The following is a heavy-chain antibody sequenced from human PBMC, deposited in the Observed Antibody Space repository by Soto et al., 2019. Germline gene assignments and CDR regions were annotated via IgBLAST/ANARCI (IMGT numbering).Heavy chain of an antibody. CDR3: ARENSSASFDY. V-gene: IGHV1-2*04. Sequence: QVQLVQSGAEVKKPGASVKVSCKASGYTFTGYYMHWVRQAPGQGLEWMGWINPNSGGTNYAQKLQGWVTMTRDTGVSAAYMELSRLRSDDTAVYYCARENSSASFDYWGQGTLVTVSS. CDR2: INPNSGGT. J-gene: IGHJ4*02. CDR1: GYTFTGYY. D-gene: IGHD2-2*01.